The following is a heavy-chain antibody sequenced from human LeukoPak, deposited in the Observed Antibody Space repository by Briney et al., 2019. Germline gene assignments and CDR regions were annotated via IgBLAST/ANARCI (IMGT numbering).Heavy chain of an antibody. Sequence: SETLSLTCTVSGGSISSQYWSWIRQPPGQGLEWIAYIYDSGRTNYNPSLRSRVTISADTSKHQFSLKLKSVTAADTAVYYCARGAGWYDYWGQGTLVTVSS. J-gene: IGHJ4*02. V-gene: IGHV4-59*11. CDR1: GGSISSQY. D-gene: IGHD6-19*01. CDR3: ARGAGWYDY. CDR2: IYDSGRT.